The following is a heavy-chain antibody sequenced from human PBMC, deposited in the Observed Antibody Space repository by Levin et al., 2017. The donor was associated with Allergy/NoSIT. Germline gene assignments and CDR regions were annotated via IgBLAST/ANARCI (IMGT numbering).Heavy chain of an antibody. CDR2: INWKGVNI. Sequence: LPGGSLRLSCAASGFTFDDYGMSWIRQAPGKGLEWVSGINWKGVNIGYADSVKGRFTISRDNAKKSLYLQMNSLRAEDTALYYCARRSSRYCSTTSCYMVDYWGQGTLVTVSS. CDR1: GFTFDDYG. CDR3: ARRSSRYCSTTSCYMVDY. D-gene: IGHD2-2*02. J-gene: IGHJ4*02. V-gene: IGHV3-20*04.